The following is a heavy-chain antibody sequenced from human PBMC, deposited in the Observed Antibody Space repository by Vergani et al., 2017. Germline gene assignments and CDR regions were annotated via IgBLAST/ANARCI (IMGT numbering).Heavy chain of an antibody. CDR2: IYYSGST. CDR1: GGSISSGDYH. CDR3: ARASGSYPYYYGMDV. D-gene: IGHD1-26*01. V-gene: IGHV4-30-4*08. Sequence: QVQLQESGPGLVKPSQTLSLTCTVSGGSISSGDYHWSWICQPPGKGPEWIGYIYYSGSTYCNPSLKSRVTISVDTSKNQFSLKLSSVTAADTAVYYCARASGSYPYYYGMDVWGQGTTVTVSS. J-gene: IGHJ6*02.